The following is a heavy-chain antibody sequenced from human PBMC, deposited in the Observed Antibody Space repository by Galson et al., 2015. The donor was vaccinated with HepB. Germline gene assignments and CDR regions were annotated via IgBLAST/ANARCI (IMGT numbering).Heavy chain of an antibody. CDR2: MTQDGSEF. Sequence: ALRPACAAYGFTFRDAWWTGGGQAPLTALVWVATMTQDGSEFHTADSVRGRFIISRDNIKNSLFLQMGPLRAEDTALYYCAKYGGDSLIDYWGQGLLVTVST. CDR1: GFTFRDAW. V-gene: IGHV3-7*01. D-gene: IGHD2-21*02. J-gene: IGHJ4*02. CDR3: AKYGGDSLIDY.